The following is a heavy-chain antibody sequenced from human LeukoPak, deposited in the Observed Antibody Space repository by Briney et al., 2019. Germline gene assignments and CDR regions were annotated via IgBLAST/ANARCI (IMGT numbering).Heavy chain of an antibody. CDR3: ARDHLPAGAPGYYMDV. CDR1: GGSVSSHF. V-gene: IGHV4-59*02. J-gene: IGHJ6*03. Sequence: SETLSLTCTVSGGSVSSHFWSWIRQPPGKGLEWIGYIYNSGITNYNPSLKSRVTMSVDTSKNQFTLMLRSVTAADTAVYYCARDHLPAGAPGYYMDVWGKGTTVTVSS. D-gene: IGHD4/OR15-4a*01. CDR2: IYNSGIT.